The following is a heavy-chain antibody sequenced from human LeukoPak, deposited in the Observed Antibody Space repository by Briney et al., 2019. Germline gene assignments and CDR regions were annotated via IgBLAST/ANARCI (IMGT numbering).Heavy chain of an antibody. J-gene: IGHJ4*02. V-gene: IGHV4-59*11. D-gene: IGHD2-15*01. CDR2: IYYSGST. CDR3: ARDEYSSGRNGGYFDY. Sequence: SETLSLTCTVSGGSITGSHYWNWIRQPPGKGLEWIGNIYYSGSTNYNPSLKSRVTISVATSKNQFSLKLSSVTAADTAVYYCARDEYSSGRNGGYFDYWGQGALVTVSS. CDR1: GGSITGSHY.